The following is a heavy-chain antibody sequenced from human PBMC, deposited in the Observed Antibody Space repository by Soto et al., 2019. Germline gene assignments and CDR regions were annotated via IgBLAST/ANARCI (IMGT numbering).Heavy chain of an antibody. CDR1: GDTFSIYT. CDR3: ARDPSYYGMDV. Sequence: ASVKVSCKTSGDTFSIYTISWVRQAPGQGLEWMGRVLPFLDLTTYSQRFQGRITITADRSTTTAYMELSSLRSEDTAVYYCARDPSYYGMDVWGQGTTVTVSS. J-gene: IGHJ6*02. V-gene: IGHV1-69*04. CDR2: VLPFLDLT.